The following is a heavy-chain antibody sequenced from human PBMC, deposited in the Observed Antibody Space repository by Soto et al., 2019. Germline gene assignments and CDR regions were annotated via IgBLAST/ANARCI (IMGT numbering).Heavy chain of an antibody. CDR1: GFTFSSYA. D-gene: IGHD3-22*01. Sequence: EVQLLESGGGLIQPGGSLRLSCAASGFTFSSYAMSWVRQAPGKGLEWVSGISGSGVSTYYADSVKGRFTISRDNSKNTPYLRMNSLRAEDTAVYYCAKDNYDSSAYYYGGGSFDYWGQGTLVTVSS. CDR2: ISGSGVST. J-gene: IGHJ4*02. CDR3: AKDNYDSSAYYYGGGSFDY. V-gene: IGHV3-23*01.